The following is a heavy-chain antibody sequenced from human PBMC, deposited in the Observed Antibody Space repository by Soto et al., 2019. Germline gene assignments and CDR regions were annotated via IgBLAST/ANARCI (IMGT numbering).Heavy chain of an antibody. Sequence: QIQLVQSGAEVKKPGASVKVSCKASGYSLTNYGTSWVRQAPGQGLEWMGWSAYNGNTNYAQKFQGRDAMTTDTSASTALMELRGLRSDDTATYFCARAGYCSSRSCPQLDHWGQGTLVTVSS. V-gene: IGHV1-18*01. J-gene: IGHJ4*02. CDR3: ARAGYCSSRSCPQLDH. CDR1: GYSLTNYG. D-gene: IGHD2-2*01. CDR2: SAYNGNT.